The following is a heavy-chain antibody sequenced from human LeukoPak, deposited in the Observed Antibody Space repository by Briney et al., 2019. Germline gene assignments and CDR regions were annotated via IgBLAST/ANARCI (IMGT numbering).Heavy chain of an antibody. V-gene: IGHV3-30*04. CDR1: GFTFSSYA. Sequence: GRSLRLSCAASGFTFSSYAMHWVRQVPGKGLEWVAVISYDGSNKYYADSVKGRFTISRDNSKNTLYLQMNSLRAEDTAVYYCARTYIRGYSYGVLGYWGQGTLVTVSS. CDR2: ISYDGSNK. D-gene: IGHD5-18*01. J-gene: IGHJ4*02. CDR3: ARTYIRGYSYGVLGY.